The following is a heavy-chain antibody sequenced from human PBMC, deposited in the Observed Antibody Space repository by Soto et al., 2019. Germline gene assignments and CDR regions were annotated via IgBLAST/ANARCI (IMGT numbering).Heavy chain of an antibody. Sequence: QLQLQESGPGLLKPSETLSLTCSVSGDSISSNTYFWGWIRQPPGKVLEWIGSVDYSGTTYYNTSLRTRAIIAVDTSDNQFSLKLSSVTAADTAVYYCARHGANSGSYADYFQHSGQGTLVNVAS. J-gene: IGHJ1*01. CDR1: GDSISSNTYF. CDR3: ARHGANSGSYADYFQH. D-gene: IGHD1-26*01. CDR2: VDYSGTT. V-gene: IGHV4-39*01.